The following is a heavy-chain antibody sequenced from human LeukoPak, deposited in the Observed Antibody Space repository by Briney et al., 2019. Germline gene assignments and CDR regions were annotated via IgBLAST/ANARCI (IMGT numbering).Heavy chain of an antibody. CDR2: INHSGST. J-gene: IGHJ4*02. CDR3: ARGPHPVVVVAATLFDY. CDR1: GGSFSGYY. Sequence: SETLSLTCAVYGGSFSGYYWSWIRQPPGKGLEWIGEINHSGSTNYNPSLKSRVTISVDTSKNQFSLKLSSVTAADTAVYYCARGPHPVVVVAATLFDYWGQGTPVTVSS. V-gene: IGHV4-34*01. D-gene: IGHD2-15*01.